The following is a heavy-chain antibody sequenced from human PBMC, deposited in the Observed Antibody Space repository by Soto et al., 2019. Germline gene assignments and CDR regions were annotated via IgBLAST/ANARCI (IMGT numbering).Heavy chain of an antibody. D-gene: IGHD5-12*01. CDR2: IIPIFGTA. CDR1: GGTFSSYA. V-gene: IGHV1-69*01. J-gene: IGHJ4*02. Sequence: QVQLVQSGAEVKKPGSSVKVSCKASGGTFSSYAISWVRQAPGQGLEWMGGIIPIFGTANYAQKVQGRVTNTPEQSTSTAYMGLSKLKSEDQAGDYCGGGDSGYDNFDYWGQGTLVTVSS. CDR3: GGGDSGYDNFDY.